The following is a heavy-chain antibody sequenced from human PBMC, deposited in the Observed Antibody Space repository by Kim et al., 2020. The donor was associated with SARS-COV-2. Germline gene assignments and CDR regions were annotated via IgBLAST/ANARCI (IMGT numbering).Heavy chain of an antibody. D-gene: IGHD3-22*01. V-gene: IGHV3-11*01. CDR3: ARVTPPSYYYDSSGYPPALGY. J-gene: IGHJ4*02. CDR2: ISSSGSTI. Sequence: GGSLRLSCAASGFTFSDYYMSWIRQAPGKGLEWVSYISSSGSTIYYADSVKGRFTISRDNAKNSLYLQMNSLRAEDTAVYYCARVTPPSYYYDSSGYPPALGYWGQGTLVTVSS. CDR1: GFTFSDYY.